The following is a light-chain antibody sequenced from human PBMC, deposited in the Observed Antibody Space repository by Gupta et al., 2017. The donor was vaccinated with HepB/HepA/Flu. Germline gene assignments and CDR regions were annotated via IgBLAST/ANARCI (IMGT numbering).Light chain of an antibody. Sequence: QSVLTQPPSLSATPGQRVTIPCSGSSSNIGTNTVNWYQQFPGTAHNLLIYINNQRPSGVPDRFSFSNSGASASPAITMLQSEDESDDDYSAWADTINGNWVFGGGTKLTVL. CDR3: SAWADTINGNWV. V-gene: IGLV1-44*01. CDR2: INN. J-gene: IGLJ3*02. CDR1: SSNIGTNT.